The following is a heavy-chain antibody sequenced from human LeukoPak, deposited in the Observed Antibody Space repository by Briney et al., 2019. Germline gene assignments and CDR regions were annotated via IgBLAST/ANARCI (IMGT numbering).Heavy chain of an antibody. V-gene: IGHV2-5*01. D-gene: IGHD3-10*01. J-gene: IGHJ5*02. CDR3: AHRVVRGVINWFDP. CDR1: GFSLSTSGVG. CDR2: IYWNDDK. Sequence: ASGPTLVKPTQTLTLTCTFSGFSLSTSGVGVGWIRQPPGKALEWLALIYWNDDKRYSPSLKSRLTITKDTSKNQLVLTMTNMDPVDTATYYCAHRVVRGVINWFDPWGQGTLVTVSS.